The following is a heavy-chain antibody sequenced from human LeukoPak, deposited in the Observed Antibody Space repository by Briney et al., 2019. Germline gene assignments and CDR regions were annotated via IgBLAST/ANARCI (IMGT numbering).Heavy chain of an antibody. V-gene: IGHV3-21*01. CDR1: GFTFSSHS. CDR3: ARVDDYVWGSYEGTFDY. J-gene: IGHJ4*02. CDR2: ISSSSSYI. D-gene: IGHD3-16*01. Sequence: SGGSLRLSCAASGFTFSSHSMNWVRQAPGKGLEWVSSISSSSSYIYYADSVKGRFTISRDNAKNSLYLQMNSLRAEDTAVYYCARVDDYVWGSYEGTFDYWGQGALVTVSS.